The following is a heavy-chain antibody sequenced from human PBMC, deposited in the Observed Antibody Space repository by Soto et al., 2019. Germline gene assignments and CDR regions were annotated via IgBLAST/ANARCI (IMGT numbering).Heavy chain of an antibody. CDR1: GYNFPTYW. CDR2: IYPGDSDT. CDR3: ARQGSGGGGDY. D-gene: IGHD6-19*01. Sequence: GEYLKISSKASGYNFPTYWVAWVRQMPGKGLEWMGLIYPGDSDTRYSPSFQGQVTLSADKSITTAYLRLSSLKASDTAMYYCARQGSGGGGDYWGQPTLVTVSA. J-gene: IGHJ4*02. V-gene: IGHV5-51*01.